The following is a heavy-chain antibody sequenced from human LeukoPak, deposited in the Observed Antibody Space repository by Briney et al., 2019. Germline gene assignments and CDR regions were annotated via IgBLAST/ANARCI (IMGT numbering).Heavy chain of an antibody. CDR2: IRYGGST. Sequence: SQTLSLTCTVSGDSVSSGDHHWSWIRQPPGKGLEWIGYIRYGGSTYYNPSLKSRVIISVDMSENQFSLSLNSLSAADSAVYYCARAAAVTNSWYYFDYWGQGTLVTVSS. D-gene: IGHD6-13*01. V-gene: IGHV4-30-4*01. CDR1: GDSVSSGDHH. J-gene: IGHJ4*02. CDR3: ARAAAVTNSWYYFDY.